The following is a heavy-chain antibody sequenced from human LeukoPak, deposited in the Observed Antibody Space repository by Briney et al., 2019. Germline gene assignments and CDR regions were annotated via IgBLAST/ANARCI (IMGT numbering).Heavy chain of an antibody. CDR3: ARAFNDAFDI. CDR2: ITNSGSRI. V-gene: IGHV3-11*04. J-gene: IGHJ3*02. CDR1: GFTFRDYY. Sequence: GGSLRLSCAASGFTFRDYYMGWIRQAPGKGLEWASYITNSGSRIYTADSVKGRFTISRDNAKNSLYLQMNSLRAEDTAVYYCARAFNDAFDIWGQGTVVTVSS.